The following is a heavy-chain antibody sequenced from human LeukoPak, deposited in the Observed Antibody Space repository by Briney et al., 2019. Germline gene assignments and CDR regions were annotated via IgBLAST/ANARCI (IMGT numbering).Heavy chain of an antibody. D-gene: IGHD2-21*02. J-gene: IGHJ4*02. CDR3: ARVLAYCGGDCAYFDY. V-gene: IGHV1-69*05. CDR2: IIPIFGTA. CDR1: GGTFSSYA. Sequence: GASVKVSCMASGGTFSSYAISWVRQAPGQGLEWMGRIIPIFGTANYAQKFQGRVTITTDESTSTAYMELSSLRSEDTAVYYCARVLAYCGGDCAYFDYWGQGTLVTVSS.